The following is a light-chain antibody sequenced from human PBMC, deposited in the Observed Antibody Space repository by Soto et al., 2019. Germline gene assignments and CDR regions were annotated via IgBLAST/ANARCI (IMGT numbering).Light chain of an antibody. V-gene: IGKV3-20*01. Sequence: EIVLTHSPGTLSLPPAERATLSCRASQSVSSTYLARYQQRPGQAPRLLIYGASTRATGIPDTFSGSGSGTDFTLTISRLEPEDFDVYYCQQYAGSPLAFGGGTKVEIK. CDR2: GAS. J-gene: IGKJ4*01. CDR3: QQYAGSPLA. CDR1: QSVSSTY.